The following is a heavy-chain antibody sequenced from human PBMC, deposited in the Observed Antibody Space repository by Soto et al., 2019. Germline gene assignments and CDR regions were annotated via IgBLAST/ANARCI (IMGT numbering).Heavy chain of an antibody. CDR3: ARGGDDRPEGGSHWFDP. Sequence: QVQLVQSGAEVKKPGASVKVSCKASGYTFTSYGISWVRQAPGQGLEWMGWISAYNGNTNYAQKLQGRVTMTTDTSTSTANMELRSLSSDDTAVDYCARGGDDRPEGGSHWFDPWGQGTLVTVSS. CDR2: ISAYNGNT. V-gene: IGHV1-18*01. CDR1: GYTFTSYG. D-gene: IGHD3-10*01. J-gene: IGHJ5*02.